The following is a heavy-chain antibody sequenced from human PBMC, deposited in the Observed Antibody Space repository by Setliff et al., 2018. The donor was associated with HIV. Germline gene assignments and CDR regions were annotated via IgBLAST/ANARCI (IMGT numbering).Heavy chain of an antibody. D-gene: IGHD3-10*01. J-gene: IGHJ4*02. CDR2: IYYTGST. V-gene: IGHV4-59*01. CDR1: GGSISSYY. Sequence: LTCTVSGGSISSYYWTWTRQPPGKGLEWIGSIYYTGSTDYNPSLMSRVTISLDTPKNQFSLKLNSVIAADTAVYYCARNRVPSSLWGQGTLVTVSS. CDR3: ARNRVPSSL.